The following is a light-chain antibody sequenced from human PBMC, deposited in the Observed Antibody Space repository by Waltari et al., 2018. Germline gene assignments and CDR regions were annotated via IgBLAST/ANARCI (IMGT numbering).Light chain of an antibody. J-gene: IGKJ1*01. V-gene: IGKV1-33*01. CDR3: QQYKSHYRT. CDR2: EAS. Sequence: DIQMTQSPSSLSASVGDRVTITCQASQDISNFLNWYQQKPGKAPQLLIYEASSLETGVPSRFSGSGSGTDFTFTINSLQPEDIATYYCQQYKSHYRTFGHGTRVEVK. CDR1: QDISNF.